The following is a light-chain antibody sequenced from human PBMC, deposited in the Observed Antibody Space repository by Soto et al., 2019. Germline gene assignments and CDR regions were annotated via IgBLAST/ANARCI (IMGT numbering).Light chain of an antibody. CDR3: QQYNNWPYT. J-gene: IGKJ2*01. Sequence: EIVMTQSPATLSVSPGGSATLSCRASQHVSSNFAWYRQKPGQAPTLVIYRASTRATGIPARFSGSGSGTECTLTISSLQSEDFAVYYCQQYNNWPYTFGQGTKLEIK. V-gene: IGKV3-15*01. CDR1: QHVSSN. CDR2: RAS.